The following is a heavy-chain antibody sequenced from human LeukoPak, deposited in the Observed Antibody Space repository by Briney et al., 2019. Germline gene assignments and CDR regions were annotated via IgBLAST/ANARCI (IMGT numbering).Heavy chain of an antibody. CDR1: GFTFSSYG. D-gene: IGHD3-22*01. CDR3: ARDLLITMIVTMDV. J-gene: IGHJ6*04. Sequence: GGTLRLSCAASGFTFSSYGMSWVRQAPGKGLEWVSAISGSGSAMYYADSVKGRFTISRDNAKNSLYLQMNSLRAEDTAVYYCARDLLITMIVTMDVWGKGTTVTVSS. V-gene: IGHV3-21*06. CDR2: ISGSGSAM.